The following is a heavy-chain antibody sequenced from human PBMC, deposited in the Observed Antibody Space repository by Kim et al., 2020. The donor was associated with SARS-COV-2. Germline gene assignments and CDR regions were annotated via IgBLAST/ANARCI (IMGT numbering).Heavy chain of an antibody. D-gene: IGHD3-9*01. V-gene: IGHV3-72*01. J-gene: IGHJ6*01. Sequence: GGSLRLSCAASGFTFSDYDMGWVRQAPGKGLEWVAPISSNADSTTTAYAATVQGRITIASDKYKKSLHMQIHRPKVADTAVYSRGRLGLTEQTDV. CDR2: ISSNADSTTT. CDR3: GRLGLTEQTDV. CDR1: GFTFSDYD.